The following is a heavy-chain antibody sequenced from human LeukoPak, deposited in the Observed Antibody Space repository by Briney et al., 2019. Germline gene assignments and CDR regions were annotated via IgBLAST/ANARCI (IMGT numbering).Heavy chain of an antibody. CDR1: GGSISSYY. J-gene: IGHJ4*02. D-gene: IGHD1-1*01. V-gene: IGHV4-59*08. Sequence: PSETLSLTCTVSGGSISSYYWSWIRQPPGKGLEWIGYIYYSGSTNYNPSLKSRVTISVDTSKNQFSLKLSSVTAADTAVYYCARQYMTRYYFDYWGQGTLVTVSS. CDR3: ARQYMTRYYFDY. CDR2: IYYSGST.